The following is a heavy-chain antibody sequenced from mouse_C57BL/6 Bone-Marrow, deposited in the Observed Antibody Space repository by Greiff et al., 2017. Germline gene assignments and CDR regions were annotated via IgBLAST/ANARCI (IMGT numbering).Heavy chain of an antibody. Sequence: QVQLQQPGAELVMPGASVKLSCKASGYTFTSYWMHWVKQRPGQGLEWIGEIDPSDSYTNYNQQFKGKSTLTVDKSSSTAYMQLSSLTSADSAVYDCAREGLRFYWYFDVWGTGTTVTVSS. CDR1: GYTFTSYW. J-gene: IGHJ1*03. V-gene: IGHV1-69*01. D-gene: IGHD2-2*01. CDR2: IDPSDSYT. CDR3: AREGLRFYWYFDV.